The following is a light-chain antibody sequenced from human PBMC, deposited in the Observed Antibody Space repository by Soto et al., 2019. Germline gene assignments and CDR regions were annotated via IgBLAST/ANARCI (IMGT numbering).Light chain of an antibody. CDR3: QNWGTGIPV. CDR1: SGHSNYA. V-gene: IGLV4-69*02. J-gene: IGLJ3*02. Sequence: QSVLTQSTSASASLGASVNLTCTLSSGHSNYAIAWHQQQPEKGPRYFMNVNSDGSHTKGDGIPDRFSGSSSGADRYLTISSLQYEDEADYYCQNWGTGIPVFGGGTKLTVL. CDR2: VNSDGSH.